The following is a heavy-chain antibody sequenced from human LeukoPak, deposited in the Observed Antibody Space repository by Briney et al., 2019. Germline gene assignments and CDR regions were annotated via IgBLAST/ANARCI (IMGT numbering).Heavy chain of an antibody. CDR1: GYTFTNYD. CDR3: ARGSNYYETNTLSAHIHH. Sequence: ASVKVSCKASGYTFTNYDINWVRQATGQGLEWMGWMNPNSGDTGYAQKFQGRVTMTRSTSISTAYMELGSLRSEDTAVYYCARGSNYYETNTLSAHIHHWGQGTLVTVSS. D-gene: IGHD3-22*01. CDR2: MNPNSGDT. V-gene: IGHV1-8*01. J-gene: IGHJ1*01.